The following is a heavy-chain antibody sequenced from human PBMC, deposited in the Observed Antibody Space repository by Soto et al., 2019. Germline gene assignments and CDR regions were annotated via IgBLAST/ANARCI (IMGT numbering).Heavy chain of an antibody. Sequence: GESLRLSCAASGFTFSSYGMHWVRQAPGKGLEWVAVISYDGSNKYYADSVKGRFTISRDNSKNTLYLQMNSLRAEDTAVYYCAKDPFGNSVYYYYMDVWGKGTTVTVSS. V-gene: IGHV3-30*18. D-gene: IGHD1-7*01. J-gene: IGHJ6*03. CDR2: ISYDGSNK. CDR3: AKDPFGNSVYYYYMDV. CDR1: GFTFSSYG.